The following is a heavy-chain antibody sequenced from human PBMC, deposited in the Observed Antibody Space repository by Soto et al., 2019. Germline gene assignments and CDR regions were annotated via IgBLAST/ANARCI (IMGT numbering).Heavy chain of an antibody. CDR3: ARGYYDSSGYYYYYYGMDV. Sequence: QVQLVQSGAEVKKPGSSVKVSCKASGGTFSSYAISWVRQAPGQGLEWMGGIIPIFGTANYAQKVQGRVTITADESTSTAYMELSSLRSEDTAVYYCARGYYDSSGYYYYYYGMDVWGQGTTVTVSS. CDR1: GGTFSSYA. D-gene: IGHD3-22*01. J-gene: IGHJ6*02. CDR2: IIPIFGTA. V-gene: IGHV1-69*01.